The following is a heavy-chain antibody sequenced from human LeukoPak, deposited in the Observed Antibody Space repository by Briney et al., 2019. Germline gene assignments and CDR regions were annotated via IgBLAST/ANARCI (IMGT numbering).Heavy chain of an antibody. CDR1: GFTFSGSA. CDR3: TRPYYDILTGYNYYYGMDV. D-gene: IGHD3-9*01. V-gene: IGHV3-73*01. Sequence: PGGSLRLSCAASGFTFSGSAMHWVRQASGKGLEWVGRIRSKANSYATAYAASVKGRFTISRDDSKNTAYLQMNSLKTEDTAVYYCTRPYYDILTGYNYYYGMDVWGKGTTVTVSS. CDR2: IRSKANSYAT. J-gene: IGHJ6*04.